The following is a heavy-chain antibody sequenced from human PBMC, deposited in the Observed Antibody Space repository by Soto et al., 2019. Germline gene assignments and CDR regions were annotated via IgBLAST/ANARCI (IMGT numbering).Heavy chain of an antibody. CDR2: INTNTGNP. V-gene: IGHV7-4-1*01. Sequence: ASVKVSCKASGYTFTSYAMNWVRQAPGQGLEWMGWINTNTGNPTYAQGFTGRFVFSLDTSVSTAYLQICSLKAEDTAVYYCARDSFPVGYSTYNPLYYYYYMDVWGKGTTVTVSS. J-gene: IGHJ6*03. D-gene: IGHD3-22*01. CDR3: ARDSFPVGYSTYNPLYYYYYMDV. CDR1: GYTFTSYA.